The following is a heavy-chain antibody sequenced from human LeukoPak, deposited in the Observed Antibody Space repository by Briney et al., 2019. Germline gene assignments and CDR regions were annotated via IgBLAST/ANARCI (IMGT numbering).Heavy chain of an antibody. CDR1: GFNFSSYA. J-gene: IGHJ4*02. V-gene: IGHV3-23*01. CDR3: AKVGLLRFDY. D-gene: IGHD3-22*01. Sequence: PGGSLRLSCAASGFNFSSYAMSWVRQAPGKGLEWVSTISGSGGSTYYADSVKGRFTISRDNSKNTLYLQMNSLRAEDTAVYYCAKVGLLRFDYWGQGTLVTVSS. CDR2: ISGSGGST.